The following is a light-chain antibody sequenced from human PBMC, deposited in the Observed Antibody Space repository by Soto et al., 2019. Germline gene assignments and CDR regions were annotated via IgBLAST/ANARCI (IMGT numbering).Light chain of an antibody. Sequence: EFVLTQSPGTLSLSPGERATLSCRASQTVRNNYLAWYQQKPGQAPRLLIYDASSSATGIPDRFSGGGSGTDLTLTISRLEPEDFAVYYCQQFSSYPLTFGGGTKVDIK. CDR3: QQFSSYPLT. CDR1: QTVRNNY. J-gene: IGKJ4*01. V-gene: IGKV3-20*01. CDR2: DAS.